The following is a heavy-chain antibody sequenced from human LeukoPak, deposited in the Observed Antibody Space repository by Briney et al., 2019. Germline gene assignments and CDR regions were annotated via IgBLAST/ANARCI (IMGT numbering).Heavy chain of an antibody. CDR1: GFTFDDYA. Sequence: LPGGSLRLSCAASGFTFDDYAMHWVRQAPGKGLEWVSGISWNSGSIGYADSVKGRFTISRDNAKNSLYLQMNSLRAEDTALYYCAKSGATVPLYYFDYWGQGTLVTVSS. J-gene: IGHJ4*02. D-gene: IGHD4-17*01. V-gene: IGHV3-9*01. CDR3: AKSGATVPLYYFDY. CDR2: ISWNSGSI.